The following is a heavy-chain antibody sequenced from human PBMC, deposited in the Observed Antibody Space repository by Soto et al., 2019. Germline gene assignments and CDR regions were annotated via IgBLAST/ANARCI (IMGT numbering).Heavy chain of an antibody. CDR2: INPNSGGT. Sequence: ASVKVSCKASGYTFTGYYMHWVRQAPGRGLEWMGWINPNSGGTNYAQKFQGRVTMTRDTSISTAYMELSRLRSDDTAVYYCASSGIVVVDYYYYGMDVWGQGTTVTVSS. J-gene: IGHJ6*02. V-gene: IGHV1-2*02. CDR3: ASSGIVVVDYYYYGMDV. D-gene: IGHD3-22*01. CDR1: GYTFTGYY.